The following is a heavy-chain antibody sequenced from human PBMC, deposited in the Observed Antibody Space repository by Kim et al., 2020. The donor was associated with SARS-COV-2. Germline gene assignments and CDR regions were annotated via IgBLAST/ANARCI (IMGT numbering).Heavy chain of an antibody. Sequence: GGSLRLSCAASEFTFNNYAMTWVRQAPGKGLEWVSAISVGGTTTYYADSVKGRFTISRDNSMSTLYLQMNSLTAEDTAIYYCAGDPRAHYFDYWGQGTLVTVSS. CDR3: AGDPRAHYFDY. CDR1: EFTFNNYA. J-gene: IGHJ4*02. V-gene: IGHV3-23*01. CDR2: ISVGGTTT.